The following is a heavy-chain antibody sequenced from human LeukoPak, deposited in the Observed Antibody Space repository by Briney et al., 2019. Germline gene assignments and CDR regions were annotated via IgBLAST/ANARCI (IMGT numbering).Heavy chain of an antibody. J-gene: IGHJ4*02. D-gene: IGHD6-19*01. Sequence: GGSLRLSCAASGFTFSSYGMHWVRQAPGKGLEWVAVIWYDGSNKYYTDSVKGRFTISRDNSKNTLYLQMDSLRAEDTAVYYCARDPGVRWLVGFDYWGQGTLVTVSS. CDR2: IWYDGSNK. CDR3: ARDPGVRWLVGFDY. V-gene: IGHV3-33*01. CDR1: GFTFSSYG.